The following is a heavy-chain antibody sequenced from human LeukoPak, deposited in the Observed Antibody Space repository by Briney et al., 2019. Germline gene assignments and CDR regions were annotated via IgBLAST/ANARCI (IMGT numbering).Heavy chain of an antibody. D-gene: IGHD6-19*01. Sequence: ASVKVSCKASGYTFTGYYMHWVRQAPGQGLEWMGWINPNSGGTNYAQKFQGRVTMTRDTSISTAYMELSRLRSDDTAVYYCARGYSSGWGSWFDPRGQGTLVTVSS. CDR1: GYTFTGYY. CDR3: ARGYSSGWGSWFDP. J-gene: IGHJ5*02. V-gene: IGHV1-2*02. CDR2: INPNSGGT.